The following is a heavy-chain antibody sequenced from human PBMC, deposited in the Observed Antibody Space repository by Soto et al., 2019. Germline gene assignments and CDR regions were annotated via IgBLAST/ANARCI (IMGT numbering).Heavy chain of an antibody. CDR3: AKKGPDCSGGSCHYYFDY. J-gene: IGHJ4*02. CDR2: ISYDGSNK. CDR1: GFTFSSYG. Sequence: PGGSLRLSCAASGFTFSSYGMHWVRQAPGRGLEWVAVISYDGSNKYYADSVKGRFTISRDNSKNTLYLQMNSLRAEDTAVYYCAKKGPDCSGGSCHYYFDYWGQGTLVTVSS. V-gene: IGHV3-30*18. D-gene: IGHD2-15*01.